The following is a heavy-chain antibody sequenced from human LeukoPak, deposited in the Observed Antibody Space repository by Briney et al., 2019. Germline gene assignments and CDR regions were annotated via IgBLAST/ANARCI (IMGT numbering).Heavy chain of an antibody. Sequence: GGSLRLSCVASGFTFSSYWIHWVRQAPGKGLVWVSRINSDGGSTDYADSVKGRFTISRDNAKNTLYLQMNSLRAEDTAVYYCARGMSTAYVCMDVWGQGTTVTVSS. J-gene: IGHJ6*02. D-gene: IGHD2-21*02. CDR1: GFTFSSYW. V-gene: IGHV3-74*01. CDR2: INSDGGST. CDR3: ARGMSTAYVCMDV.